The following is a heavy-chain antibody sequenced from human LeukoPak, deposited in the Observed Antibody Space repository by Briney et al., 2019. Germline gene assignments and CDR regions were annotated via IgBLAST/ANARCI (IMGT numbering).Heavy chain of an antibody. CDR1: GFTFSSYG. V-gene: IGHV3-30*18. Sequence: GGSLGLSCAASGFTFSSYGMHWVRQAPGKGLEWVAVISYDGSNKYYADSVKGRFTISRDNSKNTLYLQMNSLRAEDTAVYYCAKEWRGRLGLTDYWGQGTLVTVSS. CDR3: AKEWRGRLGLTDY. J-gene: IGHJ4*02. CDR2: ISYDGSNK. D-gene: IGHD3-10*01.